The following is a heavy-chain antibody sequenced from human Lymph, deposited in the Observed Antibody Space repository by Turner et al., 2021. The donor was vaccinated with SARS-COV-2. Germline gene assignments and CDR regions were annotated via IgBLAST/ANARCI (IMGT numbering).Heavy chain of an antibody. D-gene: IGHD3-10*01. J-gene: IGHJ4*02. CDR2: INPNSGGT. CDR1: GYTFTGYY. V-gene: IGHV1-2*02. Sequence: QVQLVQSGAEVKTPGASVKVSCKASGYTFTGYYMHWVRHAPGQGLECMGWINPNSGGTNYAQNFQGRVTMTRDTSISTAYMERSRLRSDDTAVYYCARSRDLQSMVRGVDPFDYWGQGTLVTVSS. CDR3: ARSRDLQSMVRGVDPFDY.